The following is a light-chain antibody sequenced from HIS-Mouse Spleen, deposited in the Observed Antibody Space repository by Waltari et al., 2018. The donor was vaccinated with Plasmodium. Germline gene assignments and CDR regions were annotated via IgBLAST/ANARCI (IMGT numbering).Light chain of an antibody. CDR1: ALPKKY. CDR3: YSTDSSGNHSV. V-gene: IGLV3-10*01. Sequence: SYELTQPPSVSVSPGQTARITCSGDALPKKYAYWYQQKSGQAPVLVTYEDSNRPSGIPEGCSGSRAGTMATLTISGAQVEDEADYYCYSTDSSGNHSVFGSGTKVTVL. J-gene: IGLJ6*01. CDR2: EDS.